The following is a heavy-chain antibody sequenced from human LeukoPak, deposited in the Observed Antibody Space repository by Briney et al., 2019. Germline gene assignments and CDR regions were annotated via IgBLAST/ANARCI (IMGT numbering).Heavy chain of an antibody. J-gene: IGHJ3*02. V-gene: IGHV3-48*04. CDR2: ISSSSSTI. Sequence: GGSLRLSCAASGFTFSSYSMNWVRQAPGKGLEWVSYISSSSSTIYYADSVKGRFTISRDNAKNSLYLQMNSLRAEDTAVYYCAIALRHDAFDIWGQGTMVTVSS. CDR1: GFTFSSYS. D-gene: IGHD3-10*01. CDR3: AIALRHDAFDI.